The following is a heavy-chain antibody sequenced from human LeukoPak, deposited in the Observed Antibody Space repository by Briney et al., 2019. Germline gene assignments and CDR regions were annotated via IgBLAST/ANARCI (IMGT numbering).Heavy chain of an antibody. CDR2: IRYDGSNK. V-gene: IGHV3-30*02. J-gene: IGHJ4*02. Sequence: GGSLRLSCAASGFTFSSYGMHWVRQAPGKGLEWVAFIRYDGSNKYYADSVKGRFTISRDNSKNTLYLQMNSLRAEDTAVYYCAKGIEPAANEYFDYWGQGTLVTVSS. CDR3: AKGIEPAANEYFDY. D-gene: IGHD2-2*01. CDR1: GFTFSSYG.